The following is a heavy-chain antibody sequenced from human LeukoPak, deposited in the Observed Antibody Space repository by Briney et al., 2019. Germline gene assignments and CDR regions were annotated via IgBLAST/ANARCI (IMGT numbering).Heavy chain of an antibody. D-gene: IGHD5-12*01. CDR3: ARDHLDIVPTIYSY. Sequence: ASVKVSCKASGYTFTTYGITWVRQAPGQGLEWLGWTSAYNGNTNYAQKFQGRVTLTTDTSASTAYMELRSLRSDDTALYYCARDHLDIVPTIYSYWGQGTLVTVSS. V-gene: IGHV1-18*01. CDR2: TSAYNGNT. CDR1: GYTFTTYG. J-gene: IGHJ4*02.